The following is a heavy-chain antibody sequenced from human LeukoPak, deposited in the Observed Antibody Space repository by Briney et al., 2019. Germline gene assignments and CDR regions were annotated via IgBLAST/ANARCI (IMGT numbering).Heavy chain of an antibody. Sequence: GRSLRLSCAASGFTFSGYAMSWVRQSPGKGLEWFSGISGGGGTTYYAYYADSVKGRFTISRDNSKNTLYLLMKSLRAEDTAVYYCAKFYDILTGYIDYWGQGTLVTVSS. CDR3: AKFYDILTGYIDY. CDR1: GFTFSGYA. D-gene: IGHD3-9*01. V-gene: IGHV3-23*01. J-gene: IGHJ4*02. CDR2: ISGGGGTTYYA.